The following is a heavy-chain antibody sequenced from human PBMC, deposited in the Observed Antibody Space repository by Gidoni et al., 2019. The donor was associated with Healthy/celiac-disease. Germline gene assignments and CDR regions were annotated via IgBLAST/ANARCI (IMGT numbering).Heavy chain of an antibody. CDR2: ISYDGSNK. J-gene: IGHJ4*02. CDR3: ARDGYYYDSSGYVDY. D-gene: IGHD3-22*01. Sequence: QVQLVESGGGVVQPGRSLRLSCAASGFTLSSYAMHWVRQAPGKGLEWVAVISYDGSNKYYADSVKGRFTISRDNSKNTLYLQMNSLRAEDTAVYYCARDGYYYDSSGYVDYWGQGTLVTVSS. V-gene: IGHV3-30-3*01. CDR1: GFTLSSYA.